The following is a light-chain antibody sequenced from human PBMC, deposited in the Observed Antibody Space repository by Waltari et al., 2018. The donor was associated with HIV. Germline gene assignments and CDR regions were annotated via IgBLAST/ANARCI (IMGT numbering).Light chain of an antibody. CDR1: SPRTSY. V-gene: IGLV3-19*01. CDR3: TSRDSSGNFVV. CDR2: GQN. Sequence: SSELTQDPAVSVALGQTVSITCPGNSPRTSYASWYKQKTGQDPLLLIYGQNNRPSGIPDRFSGSSSGNTASLTITGAQAEDEADYYCTSRDSSGNFVVFGGGTKLTVL. J-gene: IGLJ2*01.